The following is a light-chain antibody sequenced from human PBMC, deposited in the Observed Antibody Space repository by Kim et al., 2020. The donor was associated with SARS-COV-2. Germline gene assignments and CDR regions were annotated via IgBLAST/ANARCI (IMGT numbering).Light chain of an antibody. CDR1: SRDVGRFNY. V-gene: IGLV2-8*01. J-gene: IGLJ3*02. Sequence: QSALTQPPSASGSPGQSVTISCTGTSRDVGRFNYVSWYQHHPGKAPKLIIYEVTQRPSGVHDRFSGSKSGNTASLTVSGLQAEDEGDYYCTSYVDPYYFWVFGGGTQLTVL. CDR3: TSYVDPYYFWV. CDR2: EVT.